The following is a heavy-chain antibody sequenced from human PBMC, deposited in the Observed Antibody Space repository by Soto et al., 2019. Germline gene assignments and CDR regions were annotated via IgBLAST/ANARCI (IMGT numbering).Heavy chain of an antibody. J-gene: IGHJ4*02. Sequence: EVQLVESGGGLVQPGGSLRLSCAASGFTFSSYNIHWIRQAPGKGLEFVSAIRRSGDRTYYADSVKGRFTITRDNSKNSEWLPRGSLTAEDMAVYYCARARCSIGQCANFDYWGRGALVSVSS. CDR1: GFTFSSYN. CDR3: ARARCSIGQCANFDY. D-gene: IGHD3-22*01. CDR2: IRRSGDRT. V-gene: IGHV3-64*07.